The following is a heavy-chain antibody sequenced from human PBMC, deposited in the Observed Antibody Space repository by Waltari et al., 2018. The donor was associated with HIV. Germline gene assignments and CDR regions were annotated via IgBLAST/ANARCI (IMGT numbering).Heavy chain of an antibody. CDR2: INHCGTT. Sequence: QVQRQQWGATQLKASDTLSLTCAVYGSSSSGYYWTWIRQSPGKGLEWIGEINHCGTTNYSPSLKSRVTISRDTSKNQFALKLTSVTAADTAVYYCAREAGYNSGWYGGYYFDFWGQGALVTVSS. V-gene: IGHV4-34*02. D-gene: IGHD6-19*01. CDR3: AREAGYNSGWYGGYYFDF. J-gene: IGHJ4*02. CDR1: GSSSSGYY.